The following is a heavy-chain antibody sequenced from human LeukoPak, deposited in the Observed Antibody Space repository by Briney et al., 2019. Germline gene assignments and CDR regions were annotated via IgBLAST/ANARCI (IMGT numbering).Heavy chain of an antibody. CDR3: ARVGKGITMVFRYMDV. J-gene: IGHJ6*03. CDR1: GFTFSSYG. CDR2: ISYDGSNK. D-gene: IGHD3-10*01. Sequence: QSGGSLRLSCAASGFTFSSYGMHWVRQAPGKGLEWVAVISYDGSNKYYADSVKGRFTISRDNSKNTLYLQMNSLRAEDTAVYYCARVGKGITMVFRYMDVWGKGTTVTVSS. V-gene: IGHV3-30*03.